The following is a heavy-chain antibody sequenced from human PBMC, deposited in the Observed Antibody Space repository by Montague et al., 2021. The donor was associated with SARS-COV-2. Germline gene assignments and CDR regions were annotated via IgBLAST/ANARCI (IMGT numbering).Heavy chain of an antibody. J-gene: IGHJ4*02. Sequence: SETLSLTCTVSGDSISSFYWNWIRQPAGKGLEWIGRIYASGGTNYNPSLKSRVTMSVDTSKNQFSLKLNSVTAADTAVYYCGRGELAATAVLDYWGQGTLVTVSS. V-gene: IGHV4-4*07. CDR1: GDSISSFY. D-gene: IGHD2-15*01. CDR2: IYASGGT. CDR3: GRGELAATAVLDY.